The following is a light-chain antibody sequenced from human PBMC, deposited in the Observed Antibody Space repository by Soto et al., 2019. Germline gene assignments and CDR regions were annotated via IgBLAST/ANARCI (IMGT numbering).Light chain of an antibody. J-gene: IGLJ7*01. CDR3: GTWDSSLSAWV. CDR2: DNN. CDR1: SSNIGSNY. V-gene: IGLV1-51*01. Sequence: QSVLTQPPSVSAAPGQKVTISCSGSSSNIGSNYVSWYQHLSGTAPKLLIYDNNERPSGIPDRISGSKSGTSATLGITGLQTGDEADYYCGTWDSSLSAWVFGGGTQLTVL.